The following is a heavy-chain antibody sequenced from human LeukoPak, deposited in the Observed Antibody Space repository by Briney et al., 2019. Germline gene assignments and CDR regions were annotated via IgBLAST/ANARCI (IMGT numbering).Heavy chain of an antibody. D-gene: IGHD2-2*01. CDR2: ISGSGGST. J-gene: IGHJ4*02. Sequence: GGSLRLSCAASGFTFSSYAMSWVRQAPGRGLEWVSAISGSGGSTYYADSVKGRFTISRDNSKNTLYLQMNSLRAEDTAVYYCASGVVPAARFDYWGQGTLVTVSS. V-gene: IGHV3-23*01. CDR1: GFTFSSYA. CDR3: ASGVVPAARFDY.